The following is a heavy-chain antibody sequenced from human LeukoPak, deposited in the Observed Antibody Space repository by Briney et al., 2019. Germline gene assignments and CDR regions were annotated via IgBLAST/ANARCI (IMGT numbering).Heavy chain of an antibody. V-gene: IGHV3-33*08. CDR1: GFTFSSYG. Sequence: PGRSLRLSCAASGFTFSSYGMHWVRQAPGKGLEWVAVIWYDGSTKYYADSVKGRFTISRDNSKNTLYLQMNSLRAEDTAVYYCARGYGSGSYYNFPPFGYWGQGTLVTVSS. J-gene: IGHJ4*02. CDR3: ARGYGSGSYYNFPPFGY. D-gene: IGHD3-10*01. CDR2: IWYDGSTK.